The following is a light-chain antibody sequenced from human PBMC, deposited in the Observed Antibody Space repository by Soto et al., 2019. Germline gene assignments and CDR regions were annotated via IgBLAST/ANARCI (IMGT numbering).Light chain of an antibody. Sequence: EIVLTQSPATLSLSPGERATLSCRASQSVRNYLAWYQQKPGQAPRLLIYDASNGATGIPARFSGSGSGTDFTLTISSLEPEDFAVYYCQQRYNWPWTFGKGTKVEIK. CDR2: DAS. CDR1: QSVRNY. J-gene: IGKJ1*01. CDR3: QQRYNWPWT. V-gene: IGKV3-11*01.